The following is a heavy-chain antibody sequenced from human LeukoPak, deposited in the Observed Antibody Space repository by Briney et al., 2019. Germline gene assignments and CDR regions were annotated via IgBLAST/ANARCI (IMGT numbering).Heavy chain of an antibody. J-gene: IGHJ4*02. V-gene: IGHV3-33*01. D-gene: IGHD5-12*01. CDR1: GFPFSSYG. Sequence: PGGSLRLSCTAPGFPFSSYGMHWVRQGPGKGLVWVTVIWPDGSIKYYADSVKGRFTVSRDNSKNTLYLQMNSLRAEDTAVYYCARHNHGYDWDFWGQGTLVTVSS. CDR2: IWPDGSIK. CDR3: ARHNHGYDWDF.